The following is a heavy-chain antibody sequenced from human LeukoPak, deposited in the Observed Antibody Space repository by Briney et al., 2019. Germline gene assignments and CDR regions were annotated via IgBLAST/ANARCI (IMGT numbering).Heavy chain of an antibody. J-gene: IGHJ4*02. Sequence: ASVKVSCKASGYIFTSYDINWVRQATGQGLEWMGWMNPNSGNTGYAQKFQGRVTITRNTSISTAYMELSSLRSEDTAVYYCARGMTYYDFWSGYYQLPYYFDYWGQGTLVTVSS. CDR3: ARGMTYYDFWSGYYQLPYYFDY. D-gene: IGHD3-3*01. V-gene: IGHV1-8*03. CDR2: MNPNSGNT. CDR1: GYIFTSYD.